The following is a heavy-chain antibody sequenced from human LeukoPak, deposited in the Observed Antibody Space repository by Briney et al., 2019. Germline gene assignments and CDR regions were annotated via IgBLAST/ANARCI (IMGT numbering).Heavy chain of an antibody. V-gene: IGHV3-30*04. CDR1: GFTFSSYA. CDR2: AYDDGSNQ. CDR3: ATGSGYYYDH. Sequence: GRSLRLSCAASGFTFSSYAVHWVRQAPGKGLEWVAVAYDDGSNQYYADSVKGRFTISKDISKNTLYVQMNSLRAEDTAVYYCATGSGYYYDHWGQGTLVTVSS. J-gene: IGHJ4*02. D-gene: IGHD3-22*01.